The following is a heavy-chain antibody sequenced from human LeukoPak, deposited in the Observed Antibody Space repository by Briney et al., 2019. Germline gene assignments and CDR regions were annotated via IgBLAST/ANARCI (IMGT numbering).Heavy chain of an antibody. D-gene: IGHD6-13*01. J-gene: IGHJ4*02. CDR2: ISSSGSTI. CDR3: ARSAIAAAEALDYFDY. V-gene: IGHV3-48*03. Sequence: GGSLRLSCRTSGFNFGDYAMNWVRQAPGKGLEWVSYISSSGSTIYYADSVKGRFTISRDNAKNSLYLQMNSLRAEDTAVYYCARSAIAAAEALDYFDYWGQGTLVTVSS. CDR1: GFNFGDYA.